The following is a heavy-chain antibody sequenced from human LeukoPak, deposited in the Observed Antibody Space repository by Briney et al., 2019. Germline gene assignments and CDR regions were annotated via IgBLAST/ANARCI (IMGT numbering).Heavy chain of an antibody. CDR2: IYTSDSDN. D-gene: IGHD1-26*01. V-gene: IGHV5-51*01. CDR3: ARQRRNGGIVASNDSFDI. CDR1: GYRFTSYW. Sequence: GESLEISCKGSGYRFTSYWIGWVRPMPGEGVEWRGIIYTSDSDNRYSPSFEGQFTISAYTAISTAYMQWSSLKASDTATYYCARQRRNGGIVASNDSFDIWGQGTMVTVSS. J-gene: IGHJ3*02.